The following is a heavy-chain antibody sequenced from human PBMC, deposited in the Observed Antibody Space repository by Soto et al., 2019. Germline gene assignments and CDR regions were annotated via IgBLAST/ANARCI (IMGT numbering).Heavy chain of an antibody. CDR2: IYFSGST. V-gene: IGHV4-31*03. CDR3: VRDKCGDSSSWYWRPWFDP. CDR1: GGSTSSGGYY. J-gene: IGHJ5*02. D-gene: IGHD6-13*01. Sequence: SETLSLTCTVSGGSTSSGGYYCSWIRQHPGKGLEWIGYIYFSGSTYYSPSLKSRVTISVDTSKNQFSLKLSSVTAADTAVYYCVRDKCGDSSSWYWRPWFDPWGQGTLVTVSS.